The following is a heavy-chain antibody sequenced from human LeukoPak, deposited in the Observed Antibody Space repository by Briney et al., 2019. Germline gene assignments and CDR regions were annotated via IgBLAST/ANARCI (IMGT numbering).Heavy chain of an antibody. D-gene: IGHD6-19*01. CDR3: AIDSSGWYMGFDY. Sequence: SVKVSCKASGGTFSSYAISWVRQAPGQGLEWMGGIIPIFGTANYAQKFQGRVTITADKSTSTVYMELSSLRSEDTAVYYCAIDSSGWYMGFDYWGQGTLVTVSS. CDR2: IIPIFGTA. CDR1: GGTFSSYA. V-gene: IGHV1-69*06. J-gene: IGHJ4*02.